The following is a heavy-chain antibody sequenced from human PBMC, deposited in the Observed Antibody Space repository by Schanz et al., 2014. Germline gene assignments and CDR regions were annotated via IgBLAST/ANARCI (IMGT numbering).Heavy chain of an antibody. J-gene: IGHJ4*02. Sequence: QLQLVQSGAEVKKPGSSVKVSCKLSGGTFSSYTISWMRQAPGQGLEWVGWISPYTGNTHYFDKMEGRVTMTTDTSTSTAYMELRSLRSDDTAVYYCARDQSPYTNSSDVRYFDYWGQGTLXTVSS. CDR2: ISPYTGNT. D-gene: IGHD6-6*01. CDR3: ARDQSPYTNSSDVRYFDY. V-gene: IGHV1-18*01. CDR1: GGTFSSYT.